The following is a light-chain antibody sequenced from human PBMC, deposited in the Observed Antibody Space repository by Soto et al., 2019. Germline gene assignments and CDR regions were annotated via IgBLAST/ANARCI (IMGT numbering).Light chain of an antibody. CDR2: AAS. J-gene: IGKJ1*01. V-gene: IGKV1-6*01. CDR1: RDIGSD. Sequence: MTQTNSSLSASVGGRITITCRASRDIGSDLSWYQQKPGKAPTLLIYAASNLQSGLPSRFRGSRSGTEFTLTVSSLQPADCATYFCLQDHNDSWTFGQGTQVEIK. CDR3: LQDHNDSWT.